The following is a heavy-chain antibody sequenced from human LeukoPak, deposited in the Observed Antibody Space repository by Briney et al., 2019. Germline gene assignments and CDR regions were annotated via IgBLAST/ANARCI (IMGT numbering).Heavy chain of an antibody. J-gene: IGHJ6*02. CDR2: VYTSGST. Sequence: PETLSLTCTVSGGSISSYYWSWIRQPAGKGLEWIGRVYTSGSTNYNPSLKSRVTMSVDTSRNLLSLNLSSVTAADTAVYYCARELAVAGRGLDVWGQGTTVTVSS. V-gene: IGHV4-4*07. CDR1: GGSISSYY. CDR3: ARELAVAGRGLDV. D-gene: IGHD6-19*01.